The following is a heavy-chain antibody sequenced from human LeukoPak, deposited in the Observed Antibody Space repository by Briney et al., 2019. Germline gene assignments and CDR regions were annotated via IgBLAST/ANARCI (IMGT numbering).Heavy chain of an antibody. CDR3: ARFHYYDGSGYYYAYYFDY. CDR1: GFTFSRYW. V-gene: IGHV3-7*01. D-gene: IGHD3-22*01. CDR2: IKQDGGEK. J-gene: IGHJ4*02. Sequence: GGSLRLSCAASGFTFSRYWMSWVRQAPGKGLEWVANIKQDGGEKYYVDSVKGRFTISRDNAKNSLYLQMNSLRAEDTAVYYCARFHYYDGSGYYYAYYFDYWGQGTLVTVSS.